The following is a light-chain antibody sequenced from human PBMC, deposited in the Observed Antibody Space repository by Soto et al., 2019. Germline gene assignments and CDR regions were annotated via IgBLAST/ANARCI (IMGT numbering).Light chain of an antibody. CDR2: GAS. Sequence: ETVLPQSPATLSVSPGERATFSCKASQSVTTNLAWYQQKPGQVPRLLIYGASTRASGIPARFSGSGSGTEFTLSISSLQPEDFAIYHCQQYHRWPHTFGQGTKLEIK. CDR3: QQYHRWPHT. CDR1: QSVTTN. V-gene: IGKV3-15*01. J-gene: IGKJ2*01.